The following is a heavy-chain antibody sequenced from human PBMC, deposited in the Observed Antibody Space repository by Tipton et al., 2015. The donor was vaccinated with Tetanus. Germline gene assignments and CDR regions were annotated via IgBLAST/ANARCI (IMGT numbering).Heavy chain of an antibody. CDR1: GFTFSRYG. V-gene: IGHV3-30*18. Sequence: SLRLSCAASGFTFSRYGFHWVRQAPGKGLEWMAFISYDKSHKYYADSVKGRFTISTDNSKKTLYLQMNRLSPEDTAVYYCAKDRTGGHNRFDYWGQGTLVSVSA. CDR3: AKDRTGGHNRFDY. CDR2: ISYDKSHK. J-gene: IGHJ4*02. D-gene: IGHD3/OR15-3a*01.